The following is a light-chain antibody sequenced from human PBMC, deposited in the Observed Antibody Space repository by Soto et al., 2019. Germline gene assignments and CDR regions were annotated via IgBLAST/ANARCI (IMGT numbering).Light chain of an antibody. V-gene: IGLV2-14*01. Sequence: QSVLTQPASVSGSPGQSITISCTGTSNDVGRYDYVSWYQQHPGKVPKLIISEVSDRPSGVSNRFSGSKSGNTASLTISWFQSEDEAHYYFSSYTSTTTLVFGSGTNVTVL. J-gene: IGLJ1*01. CDR2: EVS. CDR1: SNDVGRYDY. CDR3: SSYTSTTTLV.